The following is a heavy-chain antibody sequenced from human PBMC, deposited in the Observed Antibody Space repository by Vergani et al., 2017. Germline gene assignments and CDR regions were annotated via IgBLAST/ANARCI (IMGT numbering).Heavy chain of an antibody. CDR1: GFTFSNAW. CDR3: ASSTGSSSWHYYFDY. J-gene: IGHJ4*02. CDR2: IKSKTDGGTT. Sequence: EVQLVESGGGLVKPGGSLRLSCAASGFTFSNAWMSWVRQAPGKGLEWVGRIKSKTDGGTTDYAAPVKGRFTISRDDSKNTLYLQMNSLKTEDTAVYYCASSTGSSSWHYYFDYWGQGTLVTVSS. D-gene: IGHD6-13*01. V-gene: IGHV3-15*01.